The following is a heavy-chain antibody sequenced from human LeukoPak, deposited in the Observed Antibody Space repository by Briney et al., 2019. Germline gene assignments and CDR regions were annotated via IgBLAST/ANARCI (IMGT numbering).Heavy chain of an antibody. J-gene: IGHJ6*02. Sequence: PGGSLRLSCAASGFTFSSYAMHWVRQAPGKGLEWVAVISYDGSNKYYADSVEGRFTISRDNSKNTLYLQMNSLRAEDTAVYYCARDKLTTLSLPMGGPIKYYYYGMDVWGQGTTVTVSS. V-gene: IGHV3-30-3*01. CDR3: ARDKLTTLSLPMGGPIKYYYYGMDV. CDR2: ISYDGSNK. CDR1: GFTFSSYA. D-gene: IGHD4-11*01.